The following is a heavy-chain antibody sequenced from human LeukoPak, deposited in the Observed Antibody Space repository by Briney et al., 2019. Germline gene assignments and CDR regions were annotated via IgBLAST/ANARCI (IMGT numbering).Heavy chain of an antibody. J-gene: IGHJ4*02. V-gene: IGHV1-69*13. Sequence: SVKVSCTASGGTFSSYAISWVRQAPGQGLEWMGGIIPIFGTANYAQKFQGRVTITADESTSTAYMELSSLRSEDTAVYYCARDRGWAGYSYGFYYWGQGTLVTVSS. CDR1: GGTFSSYA. CDR2: IIPIFGTA. CDR3: ARDRGWAGYSYGFYY. D-gene: IGHD5-18*01.